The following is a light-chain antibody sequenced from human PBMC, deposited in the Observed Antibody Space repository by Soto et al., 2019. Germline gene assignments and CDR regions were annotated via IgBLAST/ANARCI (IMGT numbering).Light chain of an antibody. CDR3: SSFTNRSTLL. V-gene: IGLV2-14*01. CDR1: SSDFGYYNY. CDR2: EVS. Sequence: QSVLTQPASVSGSPGQSITISCTGTSSDFGYYNYVSWYQQHPGKAPKLMIYEVSNRPSGVSNRFSGSKSGNAASLTISGLQAADEADYYCSSFTNRSTLLFGGGTKLTV. J-gene: IGLJ2*01.